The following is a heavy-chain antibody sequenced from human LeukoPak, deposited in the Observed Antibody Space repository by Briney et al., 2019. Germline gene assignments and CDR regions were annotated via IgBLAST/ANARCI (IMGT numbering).Heavy chain of an antibody. Sequence: GGSLRLSCAASGFTFSSYAMSWVRQAPGKGLEWVSAISNSGGNTYYADSVKGRFTISRDNSKNTLYLQMNSLRAEDTAVYYCAKVQAGAGIDYWGQGTLVTVSS. CDR1: GFTFSSYA. D-gene: IGHD6-13*01. V-gene: IGHV3-23*01. CDR3: AKVQAGAGIDY. CDR2: ISNSGGNT. J-gene: IGHJ4*02.